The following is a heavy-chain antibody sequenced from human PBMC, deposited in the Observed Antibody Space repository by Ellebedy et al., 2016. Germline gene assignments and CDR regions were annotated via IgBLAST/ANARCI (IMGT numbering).Heavy chain of an antibody. CDR3: ARAYSSSWSGYFDS. V-gene: IGHV3-9*01. J-gene: IGHJ4*02. Sequence: SLKISXGASGFSFDDYAMYWVRQGPGKGLEWVAAIDWNSDIIAYADSVKGRFTISRDNGKNFLYLQMNNLRLDDTALYYCARAYSSSWSGYFDSWGQGTLVTVSS. CDR1: GFSFDDYA. D-gene: IGHD6-13*01. CDR2: IDWNSDII.